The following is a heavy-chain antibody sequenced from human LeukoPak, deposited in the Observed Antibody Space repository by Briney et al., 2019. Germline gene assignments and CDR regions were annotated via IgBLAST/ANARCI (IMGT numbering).Heavy chain of an antibody. V-gene: IGHV3-11*01. J-gene: IGHJ4*02. D-gene: IGHD3-22*01. CDR2: ISSSGSTI. CDR1: GFTFSDYY. CDR3: AGPKSYYYDSSGYYVV. Sequence: GGSLRLSCAASGFTFSDYYMSWIRQAPGKGLEWVSYISSSGSTIYYADSVKGRFTISRDNAKNSLYLQMNSLRAEDTAVYYCAGPKSYYYDSSGYYVVWGQGTLVTVSS.